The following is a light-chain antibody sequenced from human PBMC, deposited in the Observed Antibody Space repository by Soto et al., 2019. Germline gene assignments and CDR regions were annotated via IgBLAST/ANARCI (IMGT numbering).Light chain of an antibody. CDR1: SSDVGGYNY. CDR2: EVS. J-gene: IGLJ2*01. CDR3: SSYAGSNNPVI. V-gene: IGLV2-8*01. Sequence: QSALTQPPSASGSPGQSVTISCTGTSSDVGGYNYVSWYQQHPGKAPKFLIFEVSRRPSGVPDRFSGSKSGNTASLTVSGLQVEDEADYYCSSYAGSNNPVIFGGGTKLTVL.